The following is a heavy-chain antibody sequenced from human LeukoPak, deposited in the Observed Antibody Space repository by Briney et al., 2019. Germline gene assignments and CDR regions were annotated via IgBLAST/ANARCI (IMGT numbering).Heavy chain of an antibody. V-gene: IGHV3-23*01. CDR2: ISGSGGST. CDR3: AKVAGDILTGYYNDLGY. CDR1: GFTLSSYA. D-gene: IGHD3-9*01. Sequence: PGGSLRLSCAASGFTLSSYAMSWVRQATGKGLEWVSAISGSGGSTYYADSVKGRFTISRDNSKNTLYLQMNSLRAEDTAVYYCAKVAGDILTGYYNDLGYWGQGTLVTVSS. J-gene: IGHJ4*02.